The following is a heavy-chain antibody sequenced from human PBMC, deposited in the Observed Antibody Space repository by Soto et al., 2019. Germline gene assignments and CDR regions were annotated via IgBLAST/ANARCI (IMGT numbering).Heavy chain of an antibody. V-gene: IGHV1-69*12. CDR2: IIPLFRTP. J-gene: IGHJ6*02. Sequence: QVQLVQSGAEVKEPGSSVKVSCKASGGTFSSYAISWVRQAPGQGLEWMGGIIPLFRTPDYAQKFQGRVTLTADEXTSTAYMELSSLRFDDTAVYYCARDNDRLQLGGNYYYIMDVWGQGTTITVSS. CDR1: GGTFSSYA. CDR3: ARDNDRLQLGGNYYYIMDV. D-gene: IGHD4-4*01.